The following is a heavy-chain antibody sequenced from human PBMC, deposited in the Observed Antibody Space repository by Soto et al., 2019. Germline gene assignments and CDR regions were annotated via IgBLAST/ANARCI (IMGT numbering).Heavy chain of an antibody. CDR1: GFSLTTQGVH. V-gene: IGHV2-5*02. CDR2: IYWDDNE. CDR3: VYRDFGDYFFQF. J-gene: IGHJ4*02. Sequence: QVTLKESGPTLVKPTQTLTLTCTFSGFSLTTQGVHVCWIRQPQGKALEWLELIYWDDNEVYSPSLKNRLTTTKDTSKSQVVLTLATVDPVDTATYYCVYRDFGDYFFQFWGQGSLVNVSS. D-gene: IGHD4-17*01.